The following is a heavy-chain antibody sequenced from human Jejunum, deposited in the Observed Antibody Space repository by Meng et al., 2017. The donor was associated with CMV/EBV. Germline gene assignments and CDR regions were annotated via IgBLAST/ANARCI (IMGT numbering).Heavy chain of an antibody. V-gene: IGHV4-4*07. D-gene: IGHD3-22*01. CDR1: GDSIHNHF. CDR2: ISSSGNT. CDR3: ARGESRGYYYFDY. Sequence: QVHLHAAGPGRGRPSETLSLTCSVSGDSIHNHFWSWIRQPAGKKLEWIGRISSSGNTNYTPSFKSRVIMSLDTSNNQFFLKLTSVTAADTALYYCARGESRGYYYFDYWGQGILVTVSS. J-gene: IGHJ4*02.